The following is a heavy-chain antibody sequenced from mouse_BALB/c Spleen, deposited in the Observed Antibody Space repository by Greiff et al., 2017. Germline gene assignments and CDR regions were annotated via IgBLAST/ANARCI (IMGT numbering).Heavy chain of an antibody. V-gene: IGHV3-2*02. CDR3: ARREDYGSPYAMDY. D-gene: IGHD1-1*01. CDR2: ISYSGST. CDR1: GYSITSDYA. Sequence: VQLKESGPGLVKPSQSLSLTCTVTGYSITSDYAWNWIRQFPGNKLEWMGYISYSGSTSYNPSLKSRISITRDTSKNQFFLQLNSVTTEDTATYYCARREDYGSPYAMDYWGQGTSVTVSS. J-gene: IGHJ4*01.